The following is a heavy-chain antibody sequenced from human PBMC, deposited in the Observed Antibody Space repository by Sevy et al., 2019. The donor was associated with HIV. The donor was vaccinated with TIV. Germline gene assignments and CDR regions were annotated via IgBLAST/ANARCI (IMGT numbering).Heavy chain of an antibody. CDR3: AQGIYYRESSGYPNTPFEY. Sequence: GGSLRLSCAATGSTFDDYAMHWVRQAPGKGLEWVSGISWNSGSIVYADSVKGRFTISRDNTKNSLYLQMNSLRRDDTALYYCAQGIYYRESSGYPNTPFEYWGQGTLVTVSS. J-gene: IGHJ4*02. V-gene: IGHV3-9*01. CDR2: ISWNSGSI. CDR1: GSTFDDYA. D-gene: IGHD3-22*01.